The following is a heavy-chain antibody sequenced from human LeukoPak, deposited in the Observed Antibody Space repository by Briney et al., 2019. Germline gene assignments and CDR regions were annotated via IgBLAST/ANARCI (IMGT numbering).Heavy chain of an antibody. J-gene: IGHJ4*02. CDR1: GFTFTSSA. CDR2: IVVGSGNT. Sequence: ASVKVSCKASGFTFTSSAMQWVRQARGQRLEWIGWIVVGSGNTNYAQKFQERVAITRDMSTSTAYMELSSLRSEDTAVYYCAADVIVATIPEYYFDYWGQGTLVTVSS. D-gene: IGHD5-12*01. CDR3: AADVIVATIPEYYFDY. V-gene: IGHV1-58*02.